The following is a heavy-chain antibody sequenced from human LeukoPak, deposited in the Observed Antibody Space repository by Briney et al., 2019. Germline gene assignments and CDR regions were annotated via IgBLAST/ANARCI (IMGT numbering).Heavy chain of an antibody. CDR3: ARHVPNFDYGTTRGACDI. Sequence: SETLSLTCAVQVGSLSSYYWSWIRQPPGRILEWIGEMDRSGRTTYSPALKSRVTMAVDESKNQVFLRLNSMTAADSAVYYCARHVPNFDYGTTRGACDIWGRGTVVTVAP. V-gene: IGHV4-34*10. D-gene: IGHD3-9*01. J-gene: IGHJ3*02. CDR2: MDRSGRT. CDR1: VGSLSSYY.